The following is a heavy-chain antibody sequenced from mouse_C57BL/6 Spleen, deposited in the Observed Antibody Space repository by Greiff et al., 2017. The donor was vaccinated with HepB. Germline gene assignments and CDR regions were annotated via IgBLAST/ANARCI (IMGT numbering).Heavy chain of an antibody. Sequence: VQLKESGPELVKPGASVKISCKASGYSFTGYYMNWVKQSPEKSLEWIGEINPSTGGTTYNQKFKAKATLTVDKSSSTAYMQLKSLTSEDSAVYYCARWGLRQYYFDYWGQGTTLTVSS. D-gene: IGHD1-1*01. CDR2: INPSTGGT. CDR3: ARWGLRQYYFDY. CDR1: GYSFTGYY. J-gene: IGHJ2*01. V-gene: IGHV1-42*01.